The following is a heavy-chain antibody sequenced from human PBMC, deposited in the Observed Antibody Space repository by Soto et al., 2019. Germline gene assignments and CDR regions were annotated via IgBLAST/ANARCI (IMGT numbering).Heavy chain of an antibody. V-gene: IGHV3-23*01. CDR3: AKRRVEYCGGGTCYYFDY. CDR2: IDNSGGTT. Sequence: GESLKISCAASGFTFSSYAMTWVRQAPGQGLEWVSRIDNSGGTTYYADSVKGRFTISRDNSKNTLYLQMNGLRAEDTAVYYCAKRRVEYCGGGTCYYFDYWGQGTLVTVSS. J-gene: IGHJ4*02. CDR1: GFTFSSYA. D-gene: IGHD2-15*01.